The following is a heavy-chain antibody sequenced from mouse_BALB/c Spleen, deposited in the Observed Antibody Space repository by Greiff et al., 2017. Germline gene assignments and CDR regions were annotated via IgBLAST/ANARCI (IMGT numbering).Heavy chain of an antibody. CDR3: ARDRGRNYTYSAMDY. J-gene: IGHJ4*01. CDR2: ISYDGSN. CDR1: GYSITSGYY. Sequence: VQLKESGPGLVKPSQSLSLTCSVTGYSITSGYYWNWIRQFPGNKLEWMGYISYDGSNNYNPSLKNRISITRDTSKNQFFLKLNSVTTEDTATYYCARDRGRNYTYSAMDYWGQGTSVTVSS. D-gene: IGHD2-1*01. V-gene: IGHV3-6*02.